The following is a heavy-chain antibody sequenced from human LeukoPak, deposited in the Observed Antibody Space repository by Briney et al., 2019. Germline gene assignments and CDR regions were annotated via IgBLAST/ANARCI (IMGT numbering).Heavy chain of an antibody. CDR3: VRGYCSGGSCHYGMDV. J-gene: IGHJ6*02. V-gene: IGHV5-10-1*01. Sequence: GESLKISCKGSGXSFTSYWSSWVRQMPGKGLEWMGRIDPSDSYTNYSPSFQGHVTISADKSISTAYLQWSGLKASDTAMYYCVRGYCSGGSCHYGMDVWGQGTTVTVSS. D-gene: IGHD2-15*01. CDR1: GXSFTSYW. CDR2: IDPSDSYT.